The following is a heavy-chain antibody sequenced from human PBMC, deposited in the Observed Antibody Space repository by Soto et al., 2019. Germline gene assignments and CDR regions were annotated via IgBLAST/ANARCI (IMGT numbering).Heavy chain of an antibody. D-gene: IGHD3-10*01. V-gene: IGHV4-59*01. CDR1: GGSISSYY. Sequence: SETLSLTCTVSGGSISSYYWSWIREPPGKGLEWIGYIYYSGSTNYNPSLKSRVTISVDTSKNQFSLKLSSVTAADTAVYYCARGDYDFDYWGQGTLVTVSS. CDR2: IYYSGST. J-gene: IGHJ4*02. CDR3: ARGDYDFDY.